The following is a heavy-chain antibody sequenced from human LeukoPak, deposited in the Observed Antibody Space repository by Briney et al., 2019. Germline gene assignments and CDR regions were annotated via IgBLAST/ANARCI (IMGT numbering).Heavy chain of an antibody. V-gene: IGHV3-23*01. CDR3: AGKIGDYFDY. J-gene: IGHJ4*02. CDR1: GFTFGTSD. CDR2: ISGSGALT. Sequence: GGSLRLSCVASGFTFGTSDMTWVRQAPGKGVEGVSSISGSGALTFYAGSVKGRFTISRDNSKNTLYLQMNSLRAEDTAVYYCAGKIGDYFDYWGLGTLVTVSS. D-gene: IGHD3-16*01.